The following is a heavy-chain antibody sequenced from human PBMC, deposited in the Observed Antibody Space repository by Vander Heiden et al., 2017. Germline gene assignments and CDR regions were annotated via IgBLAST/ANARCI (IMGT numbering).Heavy chain of an antibody. D-gene: IGHD6-13*01. CDR1: GFTFRGSA. J-gene: IGHJ4*02. CDR3: TRGLAGIAAAGSDY. Sequence: EVQLVESGGGLVQPGGSLKLSCSASGFTFRGSAMHWVRQASGKGLEWVGRIRSKANSYATAYAASVKGRFTISRDDSKNTAYLQMNSLKTEDTAVYYCTRGLAGIAAAGSDYWGQGTLVTVSS. CDR2: IRSKANSYAT. V-gene: IGHV3-73*02.